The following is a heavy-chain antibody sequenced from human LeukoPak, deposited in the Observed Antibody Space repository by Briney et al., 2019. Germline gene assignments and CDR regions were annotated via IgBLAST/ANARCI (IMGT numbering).Heavy chain of an antibody. D-gene: IGHD4-17*01. CDR1: GFTFSSYG. J-gene: IGHJ4*02. V-gene: IGHV3-30*18. Sequence: GRSLRLSCAASGFTFSSYGMHWVRQAPGKGLEWVAVISYDGSNKYYADSVKGRFTISRDNSKNTLYLQMNSLRAEDTAVYYCAKGTLSVDYGDYGPLDYWGQGTLVTVSS. CDR3: AKGTLSVDYGDYGPLDY. CDR2: ISYDGSNK.